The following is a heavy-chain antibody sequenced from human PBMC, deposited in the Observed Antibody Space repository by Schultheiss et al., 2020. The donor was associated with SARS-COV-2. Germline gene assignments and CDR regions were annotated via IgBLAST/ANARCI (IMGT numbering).Heavy chain of an antibody. CDR2: ISGSGGST. V-gene: IGHV3-23*01. CDR1: GFTFSSYA. CDR3: AKEPSYYYDSSGYYFDAFDI. D-gene: IGHD3-22*01. J-gene: IGHJ3*02. Sequence: GGSLRLSCAASGFTFSSYAMSWVRQAPGKGLEWVSAISGSGGSTYYADSVKGRFTISRDNSKNTLYLQMNSLRAEDTAVYYCAKEPSYYYDSSGYYFDAFDIWGQGTMVTVSS.